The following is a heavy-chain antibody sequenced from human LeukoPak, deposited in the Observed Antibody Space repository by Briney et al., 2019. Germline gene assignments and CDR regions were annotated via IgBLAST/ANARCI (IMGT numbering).Heavy chain of an antibody. CDR2: ISAYNGNT. D-gene: IGHD6-19*01. Sequence: ASVKVSCKASGYTFTSYGISWVGQAPGQGLEWMGRISAYNGNTNYAQKLQGRVTMTTDTSTSTAYMELRSLRSDDTAVYYCARISFGAVAGIGSDYWGQGTLVTVSS. CDR3: ARISFGAVAGIGSDY. V-gene: IGHV1-18*01. J-gene: IGHJ4*02. CDR1: GYTFTSYG.